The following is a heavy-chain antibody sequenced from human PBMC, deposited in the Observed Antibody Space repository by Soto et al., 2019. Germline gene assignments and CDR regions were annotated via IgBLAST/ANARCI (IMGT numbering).Heavy chain of an antibody. CDR2: ITGNSEYK. CDR3: ARSGELLQTFDS. Sequence: GGSLRLSCVVSGVSFSDYSMNWVRQAPGKGLEWVSLITGNSEYKYYTGSVKGRFTVSRDNAKNSLYLQMNSLTVEDTAVYYCARSGELLQTFDSWGQGTLVTVSS. V-gene: IGHV3-21*06. CDR1: GVSFSDYS. J-gene: IGHJ4*02. D-gene: IGHD1-26*01.